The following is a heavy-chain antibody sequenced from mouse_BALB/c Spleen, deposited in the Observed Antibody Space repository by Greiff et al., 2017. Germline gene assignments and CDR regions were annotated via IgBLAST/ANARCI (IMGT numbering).Heavy chain of an antibody. J-gene: IGHJ2*01. V-gene: IGHV1-87*01. CDR1: GYTFTSYW. Sequence: VKLVESGAELARPGASVKLSCKASGYTFTSYWMQWVKQRPGQGLEWIGAIYPGDGDTRYTQKFKGKATLTADKSSSTAYMQLSSLASEDSAVYYCARSNWDYFDYWGQGTTLTVSS. CDR3: ARSNWDYFDY. CDR2: IYPGDGDT. D-gene: IGHD4-1*02.